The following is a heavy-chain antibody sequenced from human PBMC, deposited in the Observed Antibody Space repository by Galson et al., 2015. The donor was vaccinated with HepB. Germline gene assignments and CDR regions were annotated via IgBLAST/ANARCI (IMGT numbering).Heavy chain of an antibody. CDR3: ARYCSSISCYMAFDI. J-gene: IGHJ3*02. V-gene: IGHV3-21*01. D-gene: IGHD2-2*02. CDR1: GFTFSSYS. Sequence: SLRLYCAASGFTFSSYSMNWVRQAPGKGLEWVSFIGNSGSHKYAGSVKGRFTISRDNGKNSLYLQMDSLRVEDTAVYYCARYCSSISCYMAFDIWGQGTMVTVSS. CDR2: IGNSGSH.